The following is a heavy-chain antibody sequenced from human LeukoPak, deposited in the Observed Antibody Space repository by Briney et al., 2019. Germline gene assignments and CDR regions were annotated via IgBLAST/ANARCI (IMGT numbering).Heavy chain of an antibody. CDR2: ISYDGSNK. V-gene: IGHV3-30*18. CDR1: RFTFSSYG. CDR3: AKTGGPYYYDSSGYYVFDY. J-gene: IGHJ4*02. D-gene: IGHD3-22*01. Sequence: HPGGPLRLSCAASRFTFSSYGMHWVRQAPGKGLEWVAVISYDGSNKYYADSVKGRFTISRDNSKNTLYLQMNSLRAEDTAVYYCAKTGGPYYYDSSGYYVFDYWGQGTLVTVSS.